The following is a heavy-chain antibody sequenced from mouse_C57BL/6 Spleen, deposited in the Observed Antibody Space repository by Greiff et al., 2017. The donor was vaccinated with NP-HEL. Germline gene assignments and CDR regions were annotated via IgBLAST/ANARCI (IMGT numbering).Heavy chain of an antibody. CDR2: INPYNGGT. J-gene: IGHJ1*03. D-gene: IGHD3-3*01. CDR1: GYTFTDYY. Sequence: VQLQQSGPVLVKPGASVKMSCKASGYTFTDYYMNWVKQSHGKSLEWIGVINPYNGGTSYNQKFKGKATLTVDKSSSTAYMELNSLTSEDSAVYYCAREGSWYFDVWGTGTTVTVSS. CDR3: AREGSWYFDV. V-gene: IGHV1-19*01.